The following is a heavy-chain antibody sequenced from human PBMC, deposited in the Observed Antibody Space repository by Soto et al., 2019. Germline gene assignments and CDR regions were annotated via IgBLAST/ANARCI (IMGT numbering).Heavy chain of an antibody. V-gene: IGHV3-64D*08. J-gene: IGHJ3*02. CDR2: ISSNGGST. Sequence: GGSLRLSCSASGFTFSSYAMHWVRQAPGKGLEYVSAISSNGGSTYYADSVKGRFTISRDNSKNTLYLQMSSLRAEDTAVYYCVKEPPYYYGSGSALDAFDIWGQGTIVTVSS. CDR1: GFTFSSYA. CDR3: VKEPPYYYGSGSALDAFDI. D-gene: IGHD3-10*01.